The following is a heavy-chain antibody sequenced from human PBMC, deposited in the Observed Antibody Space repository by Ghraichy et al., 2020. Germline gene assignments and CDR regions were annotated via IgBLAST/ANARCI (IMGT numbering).Heavy chain of an antibody. D-gene: IGHD3-22*01. Sequence: GESLNISCAASGFTFSSYSMNWVRQAPGKGLEWVSSISSSSSYIYYADSVKGRFTISRDNAKNSLYLQMNSLRAEDTAVYYCAREVEIVVVITKSAWFDPWGQGTLVTVSS. CDR1: GFTFSSYS. J-gene: IGHJ5*02. CDR2: ISSSSSYI. CDR3: AREVEIVVVITKSAWFDP. V-gene: IGHV3-21*01.